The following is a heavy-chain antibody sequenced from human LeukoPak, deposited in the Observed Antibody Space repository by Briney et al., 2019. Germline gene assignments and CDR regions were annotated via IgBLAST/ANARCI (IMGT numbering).Heavy chain of an antibody. CDR1: GGSISSYY. J-gene: IGHJ2*01. D-gene: IGHD5-24*01. V-gene: IGHV4-59*08. Sequence: PSETLSLTCTVSGGSISSYYWSWIRQPPGKGLEWIGYIYYSGSTNYNPPLKSRVTISVDTSKNQFSLKLSSVTAADTAVYYCARAWGLEMCTGWYFDLWGRGTLVTVSS. CDR2: IYYSGST. CDR3: ARAWGLEMCTGWYFDL.